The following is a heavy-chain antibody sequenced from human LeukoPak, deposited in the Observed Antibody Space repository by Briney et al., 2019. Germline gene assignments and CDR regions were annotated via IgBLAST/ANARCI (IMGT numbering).Heavy chain of an antibody. CDR3: AKVSGRIQIWPQPFGDGMDV. D-gene: IGHD3-10*01. J-gene: IGHJ6*02. CDR2: ISGSGGNT. CDR1: GFTFSTDV. V-gene: IGHV3-23*01. Sequence: GGSLRLSCAASGFTFSTDVMSWVRQAPGKGLECVSAISGSGGNTYYADSVKGRFTISRGNSKNMLYLQMNSLRAEDTAVYYCAKVSGRIQIWPQPFGDGMDVWGQGTTVTVSS.